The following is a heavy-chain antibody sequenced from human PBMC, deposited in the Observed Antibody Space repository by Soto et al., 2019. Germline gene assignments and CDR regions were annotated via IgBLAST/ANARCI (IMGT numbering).Heavy chain of an antibody. D-gene: IGHD3-10*01. CDR1: GFTFSSYA. V-gene: IGHV3-23*01. CDR3: ATGRGVNFYYGMYV. CDR2: ISGSGGST. J-gene: IGHJ6*02. Sequence: EVQLLESGGGLVQPGGSLRLSCAASGFTFSSYAMSWVRQAPGKGLEWVSAISGSGGSTYYADSVKGRFTISRDNSKNTLYLQMNSLRAEDTAVYYCATGRGVNFYYGMYVWGQGTTVTVSS.